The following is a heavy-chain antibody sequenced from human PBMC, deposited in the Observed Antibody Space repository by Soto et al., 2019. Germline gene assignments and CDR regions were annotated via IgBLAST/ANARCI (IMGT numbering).Heavy chain of an antibody. J-gene: IGHJ4*02. D-gene: IGHD4-17*01. CDR1: GVTFSTYA. V-gene: IGHV3-23*01. CDR3: AKGTHGDYED. Sequence: EVQLLESGGALVQPGGSLSLSCAASGVTFSTYAMNWVRQAPGKGPEWVSAVTGRGENTFYADSVKGRFTIYRDNSKNTLFLKMDSPTVEAAAIYYCAKGTHGDYEDWGQGTLVTVSS. CDR2: VTGRGENT.